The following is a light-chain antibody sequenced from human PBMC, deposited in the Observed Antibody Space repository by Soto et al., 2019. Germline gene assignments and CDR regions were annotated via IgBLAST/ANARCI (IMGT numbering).Light chain of an antibody. Sequence: DIQMTQSPSSLSASVGDRVTITCQARQDICNYINWYQQKPGQAPKLLIYDASNWETGVPSRFSGSGSGTNFTFTIISLQPEDIATYYCQQYDNHPYTFGQGTKLEIK. J-gene: IGKJ2*01. V-gene: IGKV1-33*01. CDR3: QQYDNHPYT. CDR1: QDICNY. CDR2: DAS.